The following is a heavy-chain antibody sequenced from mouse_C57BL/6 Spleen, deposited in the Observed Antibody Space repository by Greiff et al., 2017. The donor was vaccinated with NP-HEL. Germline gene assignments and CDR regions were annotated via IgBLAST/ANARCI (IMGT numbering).Heavy chain of an antibody. CDR3: AKSPGNYDYFDY. D-gene: IGHD2-1*01. CDR1: GYAFSSSW. Sequence: QVQLQQSGPELVKPGASVKISCKASGYAFSSSWMNWVKQRPGKGLEWIGRIYPGDGDTNYNGKFKGKATLTADKSSSTAYMQLSSLTSEDSAVYFCAKSPGNYDYFDYWGQGTTLTVSS. V-gene: IGHV1-82*01. J-gene: IGHJ2*01. CDR2: IYPGDGDT.